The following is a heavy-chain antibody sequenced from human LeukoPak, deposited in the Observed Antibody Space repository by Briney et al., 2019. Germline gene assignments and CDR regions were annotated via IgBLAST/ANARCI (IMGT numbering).Heavy chain of an antibody. D-gene: IGHD5-24*01. CDR3: ARDRDGYNPIDF. Sequence: GGSLRLSFAASGFTFSDYYMNWIRQAPGKGLEWVSYISSRGKTIYYADSVKGRFTVSRDNAKNSLFLQMNSLRVEDTAVYYCARDRDGYNPIDFWGQGTLVTVSS. CDR2: ISSRGKTI. J-gene: IGHJ4*02. V-gene: IGHV3-11*01. CDR1: GFTFSDYY.